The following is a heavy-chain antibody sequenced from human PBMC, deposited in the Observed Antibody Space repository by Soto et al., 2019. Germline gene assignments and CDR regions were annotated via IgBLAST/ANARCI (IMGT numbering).Heavy chain of an antibody. V-gene: IGHV3-30-3*01. CDR3: ARDLNGGYGEH. J-gene: IGHJ1*01. D-gene: IGHD5-12*01. CDR2: ISYDGSNK. CDR1: GFTFSSYA. Sequence: QVQLVESGGGVVQPGRSLRLSCAASGFTFSSYAMYWVRQAPGKGLDWVALISYDGSNKNYADSVKGRFTISRDNSKNTLYLQTNSLRAEDTAVYYCARDLNGGYGEHWGQGTLVTVSS.